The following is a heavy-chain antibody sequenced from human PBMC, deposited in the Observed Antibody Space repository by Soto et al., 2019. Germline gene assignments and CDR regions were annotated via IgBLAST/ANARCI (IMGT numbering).Heavy chain of an antibody. CDR3: AKGGGLQAFVY. J-gene: IGHJ4*02. CDR2: ISGSGGST. V-gene: IGHV3-23*01. D-gene: IGHD2-15*01. CDR1: GFTFSSYA. Sequence: GGSLRLSCAASGFTFSSYAMSCDRQAPEKGLEWVSAISGSGGSTYYADSVKGRFTISRDNSKNTLYLQMNSLCAEETVVYCCAKGGGLQAFVYWGQGTLVTVSS.